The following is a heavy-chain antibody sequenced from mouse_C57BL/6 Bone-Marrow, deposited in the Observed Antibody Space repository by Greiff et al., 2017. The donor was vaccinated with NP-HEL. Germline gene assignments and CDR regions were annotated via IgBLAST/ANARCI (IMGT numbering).Heavy chain of an antibody. CDR1: GFTFSDFY. CDR2: SRNKANDYTT. CDR3: ARGDYAWYFDV. D-gene: IGHD2-4*01. V-gene: IGHV7-1*01. J-gene: IGHJ1*03. Sequence: EVMLVESGGGLVQSGRSLRLSCATSGFTFSDFYMEWVRQAPGKGLEWIAASRNKANDYTTEYSASVKGRFIVSRDTSQSILYLQMNALRAEDTAIYYCARGDYAWYFDVWGTGTTVTVSS.